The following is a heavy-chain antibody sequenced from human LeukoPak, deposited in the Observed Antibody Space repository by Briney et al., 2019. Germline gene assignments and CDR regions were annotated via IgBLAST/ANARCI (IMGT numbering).Heavy chain of an antibody. Sequence: ASVKVSCRASGYTFTSYGISWVRQAPGQGLEWMGWISAYNGNTNYAQKLQGRVTMTTDTSTSTAYMELRSLRSDDTAVYYCARVSSSWHNFDYWGQGTLVTVSS. D-gene: IGHD6-13*01. CDR1: GYTFTSYG. J-gene: IGHJ4*02. CDR2: ISAYNGNT. V-gene: IGHV1-18*01. CDR3: ARVSSSWHNFDY.